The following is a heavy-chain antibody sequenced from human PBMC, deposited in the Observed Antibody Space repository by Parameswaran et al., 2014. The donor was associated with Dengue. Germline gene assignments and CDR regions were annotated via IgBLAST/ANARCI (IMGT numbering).Heavy chain of an antibody. CDR3: ARGGPSGGSCGY. CDR2: INPSGGST. Sequence: WVRQAPGQGLEWMGIINPSGGSTSYAQKFQGRVTMTRDTSTSTVYMELSSLRSEDTAVYYCARGGPSGGSCGYWGQGTLVTVSS. J-gene: IGHJ4*02. V-gene: IGHV1-46*01. D-gene: IGHD2-15*01.